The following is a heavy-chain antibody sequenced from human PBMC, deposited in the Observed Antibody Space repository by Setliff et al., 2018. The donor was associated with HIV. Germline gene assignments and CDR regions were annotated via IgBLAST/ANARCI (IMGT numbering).Heavy chain of an antibody. V-gene: IGHV1-69*06. Sequence: GASVKVSCKASGGTFSSYAISWVRQAPGQGLEWMGRIIPIFGTANYAQKFQGRVTITADKSTSTAYMELSSLRSEDTAVYYCATFLRSGELSLFPDGFNLWGQGTLVTVSS. CDR1: GGTFSSYA. CDR2: IIPIFGTA. CDR3: ATFLRSGELSLFPDGFNL. D-gene: IGHD3-16*02. J-gene: IGHJ3*01.